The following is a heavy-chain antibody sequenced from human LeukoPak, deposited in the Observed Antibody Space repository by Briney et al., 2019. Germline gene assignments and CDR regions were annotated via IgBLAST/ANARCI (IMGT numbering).Heavy chain of an antibody. CDR2: IKQDGSEK. Sequence: GGSLRLSCAASGFTFSSYWMSWVRQAPGKGLEWVANIKQDGSEKYYVDSVKGRFTISRDNAKNSLYLQMNSLRAEDTAVYYCARAGTYDRGGDFDYWGQGPLVTVSS. CDR1: GFTFSSYW. J-gene: IGHJ4*02. D-gene: IGHD3-22*01. V-gene: IGHV3-7*01. CDR3: ARAGTYDRGGDFDY.